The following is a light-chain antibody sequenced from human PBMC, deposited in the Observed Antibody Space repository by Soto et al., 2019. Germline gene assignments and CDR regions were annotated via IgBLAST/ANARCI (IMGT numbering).Light chain of an antibody. CDR1: QNISNY. CDR2: AAS. Sequence: DIQMTQSPSSVSASVGGGVTITCRASQNISNYLAWYQQIPGKAPKLLISAASTLQSGVPSRFSGSGSGTDFTLTVSGLQPEDSATYYCQQTKSFQLTFGGGTKVDIK. CDR3: QQTKSFQLT. V-gene: IGKV1-12*01. J-gene: IGKJ4*01.